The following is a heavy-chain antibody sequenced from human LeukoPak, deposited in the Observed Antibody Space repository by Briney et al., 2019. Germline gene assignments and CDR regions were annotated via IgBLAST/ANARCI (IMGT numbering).Heavy chain of an antibody. J-gene: IGHJ4*02. CDR3: ARGYDNSGYYYGY. D-gene: IGHD3-22*01. CDR2: IYPGDSDT. CDR1: GYRFTSYW. V-gene: IGHV5-51*01. Sequence: GESLKISCKGSGYRFTSYWIGWVRQMPGKGLEWMEIIYPGDSDTRYSPSFQGQVTISADKSISTAYLQWSSLKASDTAMYYCARGYDNSGYYYGYWGQGTLVTVSS.